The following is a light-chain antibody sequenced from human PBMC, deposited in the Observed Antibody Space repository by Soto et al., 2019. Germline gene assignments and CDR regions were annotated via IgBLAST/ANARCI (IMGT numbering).Light chain of an antibody. V-gene: IGLV2-8*01. CDR1: SSDIGAYNY. CDR2: EVT. J-gene: IGLJ3*02. Sequence: QSALTQPPSASGSPGQSVSISSTGTSSDIGAYNYVSWYQQYPGKAPKLMIYEVTKRPSGVPDRFSGSKSGNTASLTVSGLQAEDEAEYYCTAYVGNDIWVFGGGTKLTVL. CDR3: TAYVGNDIWV.